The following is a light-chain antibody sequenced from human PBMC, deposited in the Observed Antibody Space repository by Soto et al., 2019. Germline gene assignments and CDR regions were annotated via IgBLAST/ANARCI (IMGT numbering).Light chain of an antibody. V-gene: IGKV3-20*01. CDR2: ASV. CDR3: QQYGTSPWT. J-gene: IGKJ1*01. CDR1: QSVSSN. Sequence: IVMTQSPATLSVSPGERATLSCRASQSVSSNLAWYQQKPGQAPRLLIYASVTRATGIPDRFSGSGSGTDFTLTISRLEPEDFAVYYCQQYGTSPWTFGQGTKVDIK.